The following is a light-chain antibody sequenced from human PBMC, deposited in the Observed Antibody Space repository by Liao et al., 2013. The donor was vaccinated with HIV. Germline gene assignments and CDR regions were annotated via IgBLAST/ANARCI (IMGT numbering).Light chain of an antibody. Sequence: SYELTQPSSVSVSPGQTARITCSGDVLAKKYARWFQQKPGQAPMLVIYKDSERPSGIPERFSGSNSGNTATLTISGTQAMDEADYYCQAWDSSTVVFGGGTKLTVL. CDR1: VLAKKY. V-gene: IGLV3-27*01. CDR3: QAWDSSTVV. CDR2: KDS. J-gene: IGLJ2*01.